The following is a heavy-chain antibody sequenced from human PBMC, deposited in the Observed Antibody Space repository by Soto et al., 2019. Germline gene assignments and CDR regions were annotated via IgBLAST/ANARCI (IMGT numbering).Heavy chain of an antibody. CDR2: ISSSSSCI. Sequence: PGGSLRLSCAASGFTFSSYSMNWVRQAPGKGLEWVSSISSSSSCIYYADSVKGRFTISRDNAKNSLYLQMNSLRAEDTAVYYCAREVGIVSEWLSTYYFDYCGQGSLVTVSP. CDR3: AREVGIVSEWLSTYYFDY. V-gene: IGHV3-21*01. CDR1: GFTFSSYS. D-gene: IGHD3-3*01. J-gene: IGHJ4*02.